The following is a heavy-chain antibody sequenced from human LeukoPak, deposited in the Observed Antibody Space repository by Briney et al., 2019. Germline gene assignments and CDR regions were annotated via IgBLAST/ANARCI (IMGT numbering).Heavy chain of an antibody. CDR1: GGTFSSYA. CDR2: IIPIFGTA. D-gene: IGHD5-24*01. V-gene: IGHV1-69*13. Sequence: ASVKVSCKASGGTFSSYAISWVRQAPGQGLEWMGGIIPIFGTANYAQKFQGRVTITADESTSTAYMALSSLRSEDPAVYYCARGDGYNPTPYDYWGQGTLVTVSS. J-gene: IGHJ4*02. CDR3: ARGDGYNPTPYDY.